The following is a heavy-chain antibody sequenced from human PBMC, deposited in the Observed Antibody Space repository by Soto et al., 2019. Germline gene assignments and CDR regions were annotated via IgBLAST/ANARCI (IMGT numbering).Heavy chain of an antibody. CDR2: IYYSGST. CDR3: ARHLPSDITMIVVVISAFDI. J-gene: IGHJ3*02. Sequence: PSETLSLTCTVSGGSISSSSYYWGWIRQPPGKGLEWIGSIYYSGSTYYNPSLKSRVTISVDTSKNQFSLKLSSVTAADTAVYYCARHLPSDITMIVVVISAFDIWGQGTMVTVS. V-gene: IGHV4-39*01. CDR1: GGSISSSSYY. D-gene: IGHD3-22*01.